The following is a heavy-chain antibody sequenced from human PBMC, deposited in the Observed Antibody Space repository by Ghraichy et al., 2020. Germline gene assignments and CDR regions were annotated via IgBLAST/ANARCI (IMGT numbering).Heavy chain of an antibody. CDR1: GFRFSDYW. CDR3: ARGGTRWDSWHFDY. Sequence: GGSLRLSCVASGFRFSDYWMGWVRQAPGKGLEWVANLKQDGNDLRLLDSVKGRFTVSRDNARNSLYLQMNSLGAEDSGVFYCARGGTRWDSWHFDYRGPGNPVPL. J-gene: IGHJ4*02. D-gene: IGHD2-2*01. V-gene: IGHV3-7*01. CDR2: LKQDGNDL.